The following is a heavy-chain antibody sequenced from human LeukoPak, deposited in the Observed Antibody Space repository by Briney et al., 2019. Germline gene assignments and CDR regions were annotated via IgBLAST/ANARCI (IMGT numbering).Heavy chain of an antibody. D-gene: IGHD6-13*01. CDR1: GGSISSSSNQ. J-gene: IGHJ4*02. Sequence: SETLSLTCTVSGGSISSSSNQWGWIRQPPGKGLEWIATIQYSRNTNYTFYSPSLRSRVTILIDMSKNHFSLNLSSVTAADTAVYYCTRGGYSSPNRMDYWGQGTLVTVSS. V-gene: IGHV4-39*07. CDR3: TRGGYSSPNRMDY. CDR2: IQYSRNTNYT.